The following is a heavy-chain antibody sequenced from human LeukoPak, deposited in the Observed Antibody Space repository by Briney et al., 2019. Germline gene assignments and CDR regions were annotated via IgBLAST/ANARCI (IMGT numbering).Heavy chain of an antibody. J-gene: IGHJ1*01. CDR3: ARDPNGNYVGAFDFQR. Sequence: GGSLRLSCAASGFTFSNYAMSWVRQAPGKGLELVSSITDSGVRTYYADSVKGRFAISRDNYKNTLYLHMSSLRAEDTAVYYCARDPNGNYVGAFDFQRWGQGTLVTVSS. D-gene: IGHD4-17*01. CDR2: ITDSGVRT. CDR1: GFTFSNYA. V-gene: IGHV3-23*01.